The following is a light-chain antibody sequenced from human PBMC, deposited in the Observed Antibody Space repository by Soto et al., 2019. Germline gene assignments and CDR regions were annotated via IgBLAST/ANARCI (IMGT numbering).Light chain of an antibody. CDR3: SSFAGSNNFVV. CDR1: RSDIGGYNY. V-gene: IGLV2-8*01. J-gene: IGLJ2*01. CDR2: GVS. Sequence: QSALTQPPSASRSPGQSVTISCTGTRSDIGGYNYVSWYQQHPGKAPKLIIYGVSERPSGVPGRFSGSKSGNTASLTVSGLQAEDEADYFCSSFAGSNNFVVFGGGTKLTVL.